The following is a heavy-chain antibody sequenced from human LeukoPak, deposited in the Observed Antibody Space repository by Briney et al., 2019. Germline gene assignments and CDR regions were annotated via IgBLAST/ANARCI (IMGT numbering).Heavy chain of an antibody. CDR3: ARYQGVAAAGTRVIDY. V-gene: IGHV4-30-2*01. CDR2: IYHSGST. CDR1: GGSISSGGYY. J-gene: IGHJ4*02. D-gene: IGHD6-13*01. Sequence: SQTLSLTCTVSGGSISSGGYYWSWIRQPPGKGLEWIGYIYHSGSTYYNPSLKSRVTISVDRSKNQFSLKLSSVTAADTAVYYCARYQGVAAAGTRVIDYWGQGTLVTVSS.